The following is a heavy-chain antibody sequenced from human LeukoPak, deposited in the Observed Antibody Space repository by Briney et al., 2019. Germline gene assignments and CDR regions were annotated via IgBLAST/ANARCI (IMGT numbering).Heavy chain of an antibody. D-gene: IGHD6-13*01. V-gene: IGHV1-18*01. CDR3: ARESAGIAAEF. CDR1: GYTFTNYG. CDR2: ISAYNGNT. J-gene: IGHJ4*02. Sequence: ASVKVSCKASGYTFTNYGISWVRQAPGQGLEWMGWISAYNGNTNHAQKLQGRVTMTTDTSTNTAYMELRSLRSDDTAVYYCARESAGIAAEFGGQGTLVTVSS.